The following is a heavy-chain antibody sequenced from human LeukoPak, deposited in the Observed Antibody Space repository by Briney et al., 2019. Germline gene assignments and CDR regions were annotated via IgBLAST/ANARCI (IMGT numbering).Heavy chain of an antibody. V-gene: IGHV1-18*04. Sequence: ASVKVSCKASGYTFTGYYMHWVRQAPGQGLEWMGWISAYNGNTNYAQKLQGRVTMTTDTSTSTAYMELRSLRSDDTAVYYCARDRGRWLRLADYYCYMDVWGKGTTVTVSS. CDR3: ARDRGRWLRLADYYCYMDV. CDR1: GYTFTGYY. J-gene: IGHJ6*03. D-gene: IGHD5-12*01. CDR2: ISAYNGNT.